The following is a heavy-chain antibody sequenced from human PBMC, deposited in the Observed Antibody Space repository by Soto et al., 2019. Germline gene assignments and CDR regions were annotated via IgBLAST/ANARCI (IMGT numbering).Heavy chain of an antibody. D-gene: IGHD1-1*01. Sequence: QVQLGQSGPEVKRPGSSVRVSCHAAGGTFSSDAISWVRRAPGQGLEWMGGIIPLFGTAKYAEKFQDRVTMTADEFTTTAYMELSSLNFEDTDTYYFARDPLAPGELNYYQYGMDVWGQGTSVTVSS. CDR3: ARDPLAPGELNYYQYGMDV. CDR2: IIPLFGTA. V-gene: IGHV1-69*01. J-gene: IGHJ6*02. CDR1: GGTFSSDA.